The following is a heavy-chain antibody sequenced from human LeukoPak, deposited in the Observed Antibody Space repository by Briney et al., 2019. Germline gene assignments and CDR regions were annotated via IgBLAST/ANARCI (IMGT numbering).Heavy chain of an antibody. CDR2: IYYSGST. J-gene: IGHJ5*02. D-gene: IGHD3-22*01. V-gene: IGHV4-39*01. CDR3: ARLYYDSRGYYWFDR. Sequence: PSETLSFTCTVSGGPNTSTNFYWGWIRQPPGKGLAWLGSIYYSGSTYDNPSLKSRVTISVDRSKNQFSLKLSSVTAADTAVYYCARLYYDSRGYYWFDRWGQARLVTVSS. CDR1: GGPNTSTNFY.